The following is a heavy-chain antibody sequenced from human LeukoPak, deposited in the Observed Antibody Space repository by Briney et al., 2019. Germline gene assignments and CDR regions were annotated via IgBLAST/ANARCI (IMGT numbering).Heavy chain of an antibody. CDR1: GGSISSYY. D-gene: IGHD3-10*01. CDR2: IYYSGST. V-gene: IGHV4-59*01. CDR3: AREVPNGSGSYYYYYYYMDV. Sequence: NSSETLSLTCTVSGGSISSYYWSWIRQPPGKGLEWIGHIYYSGSTNYNPSLKSRVTISVDTSKNQFSLKLSSVTAADTAVYYCAREVPNGSGSYYYYYYYMDVWGKGTTVTVSS. J-gene: IGHJ6*03.